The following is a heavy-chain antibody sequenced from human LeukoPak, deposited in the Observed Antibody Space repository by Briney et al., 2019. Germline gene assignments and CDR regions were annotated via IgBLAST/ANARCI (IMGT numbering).Heavy chain of an antibody. CDR3: ARNPWQCDY. CDR1: GFTFTSYW. J-gene: IGHJ4*02. Sequence: GGSLRLSCAASGFTFTSYWMTWVRQPPGKGLEWVATIKEDGSVKYYVDSVKGQFTISRDNAENSLYLQMNSLRADDTAVYYCARNPWQCDYWGQGTLVTVSS. V-gene: IGHV3-7*01. CDR2: IKEDGSVK.